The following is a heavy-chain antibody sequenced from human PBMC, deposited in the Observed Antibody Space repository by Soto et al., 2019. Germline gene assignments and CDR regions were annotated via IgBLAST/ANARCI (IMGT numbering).Heavy chain of an antibody. CDR2: IYYSGST. Sequence: SETLSVTCTVSGGSIRSYYWSWIRQPPGKELEWIGYIYYSGSTNYNPSLKSRVTISVDTSKNQFSLKLSSVTAADTAVYYCAATGFRPSHPSHNGMDTWGQETAIPVSS. V-gene: IGHV4-59*01. J-gene: IGHJ6*02. CDR3: AATGFRPSHPSHNGMDT. CDR1: GGSIRSYY. D-gene: IGHD6-6*01.